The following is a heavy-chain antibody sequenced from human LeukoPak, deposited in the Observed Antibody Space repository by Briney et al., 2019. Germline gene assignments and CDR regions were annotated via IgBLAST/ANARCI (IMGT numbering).Heavy chain of an antibody. CDR2: SRNKANSYTT. CDR1: GFTFSDRY. D-gene: IGHD1/OR15-1a*01. J-gene: IGHJ4*02. CDR3: TRCSTGTRLYYFDY. Sequence: PGGSLRLSCTASGFTFSDRYIDWVRQAPGKGLEWVGRSRNKANSYTTEYAASVKGRFTISRDESKNLLYLQMNSLTTGDTAVYYCTRCSTGTRLYYFDYWGQGTLVTVSS. V-gene: IGHV3-72*01.